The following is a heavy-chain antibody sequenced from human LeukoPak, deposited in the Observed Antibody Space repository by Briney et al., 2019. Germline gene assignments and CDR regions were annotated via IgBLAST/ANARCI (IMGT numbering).Heavy chain of an antibody. CDR1: GFTFSDCT. CDR2: ISYDGSKK. J-gene: IGHJ4*02. CDR3: ARDRALDY. V-gene: IGHV3-30-3*01. Sequence: GRSLRLSRAAAGFTFSDCTMHWVRQAPGKGLEWVAVISYDGSKKYYADSVKGRLSISRDNSKNTLYLQMNSMRTEDTAVYYCARDRALDYWGQGTLVTVSS.